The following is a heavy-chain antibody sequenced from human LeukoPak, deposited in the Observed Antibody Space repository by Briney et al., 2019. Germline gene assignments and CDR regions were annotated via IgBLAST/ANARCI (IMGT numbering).Heavy chain of an antibody. CDR1: GGSFSGYY. J-gene: IGHJ4*02. V-gene: IGHV4-34*01. CDR3: ARGLPYYFDY. CDR2: INHSGST. Sequence: SEALSLTCAVYGGSFSGYYWSWIRQPPGKGLEWIGEINHSGSTNYNPSLKSRVTISVDTSKNQFSLKLSSVTAADTAVYYCARGLPYYFDYWGQGTLVTVSS.